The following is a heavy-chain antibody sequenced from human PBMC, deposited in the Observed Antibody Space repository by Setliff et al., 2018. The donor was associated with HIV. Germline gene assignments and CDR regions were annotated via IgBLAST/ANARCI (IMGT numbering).Heavy chain of an antibody. CDR3: ARMSISASVYFDY. CDR2: IYHTGAT. D-gene: IGHD6-25*01. V-gene: IGHV4-30-4*01. CDR1: GGSISSDDHY. J-gene: IGHJ4*02. Sequence: SETLSLTCTVSGGSISSDDHYWSWIRQPPGKGLEWIGYIYHTGATYYKSSLESRLTISVDASKNQFSLKLNSVIAADTAVYFCARMSISASVYFDYWGQGSQVTVSS.